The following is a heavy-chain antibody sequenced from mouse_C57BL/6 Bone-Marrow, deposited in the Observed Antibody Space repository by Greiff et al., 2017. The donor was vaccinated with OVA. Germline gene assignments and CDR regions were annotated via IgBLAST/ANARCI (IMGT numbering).Heavy chain of an antibody. V-gene: IGHV1-19*01. CDR3: ARDYGTFDY. CDR2: INPYNGGT. J-gene: IGHJ2*01. CDR1: GYTFTDYY. D-gene: IGHD2-1*01. Sequence: EVQLQQSGPVLVKPGASVKMSCKASGYTFTDYYMNWVKQSHGKSLEWIGVINPYNGGTSYTQKFKGKATLTVDKSSSTAYMELNSLTSEDSAVYYCARDYGTFDYWGQGTTLTVSS.